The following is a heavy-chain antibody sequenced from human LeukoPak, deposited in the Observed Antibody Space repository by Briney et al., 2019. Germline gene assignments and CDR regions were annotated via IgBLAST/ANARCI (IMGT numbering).Heavy chain of an antibody. CDR3: AREGYSSAYVAY. D-gene: IGHD6-19*01. Sequence: GGSLRLSCAASGFTFSSYGMHWVRQAPGKGPEWVAFIRYDGSNKYYADSVKGRFTISRDNAKNTLYLQMNSLRPEDTAVYYCAREGYSSAYVAYWGQGTLVTVSS. CDR1: GFTFSSYG. V-gene: IGHV3-30*02. J-gene: IGHJ4*02. CDR2: IRYDGSNK.